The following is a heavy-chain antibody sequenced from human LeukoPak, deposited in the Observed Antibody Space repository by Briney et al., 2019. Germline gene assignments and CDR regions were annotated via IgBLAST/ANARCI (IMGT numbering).Heavy chain of an antibody. CDR1: GGTFSSYA. Sequence: AASVKVSCKASGGTFSSYAISWVRQAPGQGLEWMGGIIPIFGTANYAQKFRGRVTITADKSTRTAYMELSSLRSEDTAVYYCARVTMIIPDYWGQGTLVTVSS. D-gene: IGHD3-22*01. J-gene: IGHJ4*02. V-gene: IGHV1-69*06. CDR2: IIPIFGTA. CDR3: ARVTMIIPDY.